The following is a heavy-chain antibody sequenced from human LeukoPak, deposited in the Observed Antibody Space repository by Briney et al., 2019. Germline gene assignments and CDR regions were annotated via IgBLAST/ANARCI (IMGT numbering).Heavy chain of an antibody. D-gene: IGHD6-19*01. CDR1: GGSFSGYY. V-gene: IGHV4-34*01. CDR2: INHSGST. Sequence: SETLSLTCAVYGGSFSGYYWSWIRQPPGKGLEWIGEINHSGSTNYNPSLKSRVTISVDTSKNQFSLKLSSVTAADTAVYYCARDGGRIAVAAPRGRMDVWGQGTMVTVSS. J-gene: IGHJ6*02. CDR3: ARDGGRIAVAAPRGRMDV.